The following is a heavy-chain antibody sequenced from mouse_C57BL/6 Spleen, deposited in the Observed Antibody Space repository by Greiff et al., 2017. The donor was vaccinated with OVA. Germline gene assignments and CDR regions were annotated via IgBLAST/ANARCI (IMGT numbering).Heavy chain of an antibody. Sequence: EVHLVESGGGLVKPGGSLKLSCAASGFTFSDYGMHWVRQAPEKGLEWVAYISSGSSTIYYADTVKGRFTISRDNAKNTLFLQMTSLRSEDTAMYYCARGRGRPHWYFDGWGTGTTVTVSS. CDR1: GFTFSDYG. V-gene: IGHV5-17*01. CDR3: ARGRGRPHWYFDG. CDR2: ISSGSSTI. J-gene: IGHJ1*03.